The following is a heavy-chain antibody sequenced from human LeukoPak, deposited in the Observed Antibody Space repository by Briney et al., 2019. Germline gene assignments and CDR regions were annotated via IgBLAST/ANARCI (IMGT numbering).Heavy chain of an antibody. V-gene: IGHV3-23*01. CDR1: GFTFSTYG. J-gene: IGHJ4*02. CDR3: ARDQLGAVLYFDY. D-gene: IGHD1-1*01. CDR2: ITGSRGST. Sequence: GGSLRLSCVASGFTFSTYGMSWVRQAPGKGLEWVSAITGSRGSTYYADSVKGRFTISRDNSKNTLYLQINSLRVEDTAVYYCARDQLGAVLYFDYWGQGALVTVSS.